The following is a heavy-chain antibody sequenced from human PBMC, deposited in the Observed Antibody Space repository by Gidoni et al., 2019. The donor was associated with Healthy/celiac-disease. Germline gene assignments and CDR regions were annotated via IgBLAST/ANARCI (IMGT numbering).Heavy chain of an antibody. CDR1: GFTLSNAW. CDR2: IKSKADGGTT. CDR3: TTEYIVVVVAATVHRWFDP. Sequence: EVQLVESGGGLVKPGGSLRLSCAASGFTLSNAWMSWVRQAPGKGLEWVGRIKSKADGGTTDYAAPVKGRFTISRDDSKNPLYLQMNSLKTEDTAVYYCTTEYIVVVVAATVHRWFDPWGQGTLVTVSS. V-gene: IGHV3-15*01. J-gene: IGHJ5*02. D-gene: IGHD2-15*01.